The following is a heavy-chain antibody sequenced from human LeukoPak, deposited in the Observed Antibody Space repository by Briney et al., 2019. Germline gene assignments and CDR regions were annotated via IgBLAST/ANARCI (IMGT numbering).Heavy chain of an antibody. CDR3: ARGDGSGRNWFDP. CDR2: IYHSGST. CDR1: GGSISSYY. Sequence: SETLSLTCTVSGGSISSYYWSWIRQPSGKGLEWIGYIYHSGSTYYNPSLKSRVTISVDRSKNQFSLKLSSVTAADTAVYYCARGDGSGRNWFDPWGQGTLVTVSS. V-gene: IGHV4-59*12. J-gene: IGHJ5*02. D-gene: IGHD3-10*01.